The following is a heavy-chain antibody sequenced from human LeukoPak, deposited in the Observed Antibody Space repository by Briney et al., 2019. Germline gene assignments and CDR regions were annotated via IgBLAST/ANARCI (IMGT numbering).Heavy chain of an antibody. Sequence: SETLSLTCTVSGGSVSSGSYYWSWIRQPPGKGLEWIGYIYYSGSTNCNPSLKSRVTISVDTSKNQFSLKLSSVTAADTAVYYCARDGGYSSGWYEETWGQGTLVTVSS. V-gene: IGHV4-61*01. J-gene: IGHJ4*02. CDR1: GGSVSSGSYY. CDR3: ARDGGYSSGWYEET. D-gene: IGHD6-19*01. CDR2: IYYSGST.